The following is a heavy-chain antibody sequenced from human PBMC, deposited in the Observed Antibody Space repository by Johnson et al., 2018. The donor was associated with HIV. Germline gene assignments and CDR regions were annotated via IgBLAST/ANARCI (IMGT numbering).Heavy chain of an antibody. V-gene: IGHV3-15*01. CDR3: ARPVIAADDAFDI. Sequence: VQLVESGGGVVQPGRSLRLSCAASGCTLRSYGMHRVRQAPGKGLEWVGRIKSKTDGGTTDYAAPVKGRFTISRDDSKNTLFLQMNSLRAEDTAVYYCARPVIAADDAFDIWGQGTMVTVSS. J-gene: IGHJ3*02. CDR2: IKSKTDGGTT. D-gene: IGHD6-13*01. CDR1: GCTLRSYG.